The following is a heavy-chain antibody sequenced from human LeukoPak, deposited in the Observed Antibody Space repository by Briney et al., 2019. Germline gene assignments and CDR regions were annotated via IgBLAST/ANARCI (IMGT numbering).Heavy chain of an antibody. CDR1: GGSISSYY. CDR2: IYYSGST. J-gene: IGHJ4*02. Sequence: PSETLSLTCTVSGGSISSYYWSWIRQPPGKGLEWIGYIYYSGSTNYNPSLKSRVTISVDTSKNQFSLKLSSVTAADTAVYYCASSARGYSSGWYAPLDYWGQGTLVTVSS. CDR3: ASSARGYSSGWYAPLDY. D-gene: IGHD6-19*01. V-gene: IGHV4-59*01.